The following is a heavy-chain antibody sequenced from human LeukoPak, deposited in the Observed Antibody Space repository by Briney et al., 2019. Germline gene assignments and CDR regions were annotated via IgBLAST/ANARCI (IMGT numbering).Heavy chain of an antibody. J-gene: IGHJ4*02. D-gene: IGHD3-22*01. Sequence: GGSLRLSCAASGFTLSSYAMTWVRQAPGRGLEWVSSVDGGGGGTYYADSVKGRFTISRDNSKDTLYLQMNSLGAEDTAVYYCARVSYYDSSGYYFLSYVDYWGQGTLVTVSS. CDR3: ARVSYYDSSGYYFLSYVDY. CDR2: VDGGGGGT. V-gene: IGHV3-23*01. CDR1: GFTLSSYA.